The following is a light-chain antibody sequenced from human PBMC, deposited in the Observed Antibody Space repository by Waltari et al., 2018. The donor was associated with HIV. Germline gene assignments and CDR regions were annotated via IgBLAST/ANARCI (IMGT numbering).Light chain of an antibody. V-gene: IGLV2-11*01. CDR3: CSYGGSYTSV. CDR1: SSDIGGYNY. J-gene: IGLJ2*01. CDR2: DVN. Sequence: QSALPQPRSVSGSPGPSVTISCTGTSSDIGGYNYVSWSQQHPGTAPKLIIYDVNNRPSGVPDRFSGSKSGNTASLTISGLQAEDEAEYYCCSYGGSYTSVFGGGTQLTVL.